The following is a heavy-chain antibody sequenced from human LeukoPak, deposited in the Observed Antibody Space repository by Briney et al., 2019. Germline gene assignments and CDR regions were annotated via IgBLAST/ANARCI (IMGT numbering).Heavy chain of an antibody. CDR2: LNHSGAT. CDR3: ARHGSYILDY. CDR1: GGFLRGNY. Sequence: SETLSLTCTVYGGFLRGNYWSWVRQPPGKGLEWIGELNHSGATNYNPSLGSRLTISVDTSKNQFSLKLSSVTAADTAVYFCARHGSYILDYWGQGALLTVFS. J-gene: IGHJ4*02. D-gene: IGHD3-3*01. V-gene: IGHV4-34*01.